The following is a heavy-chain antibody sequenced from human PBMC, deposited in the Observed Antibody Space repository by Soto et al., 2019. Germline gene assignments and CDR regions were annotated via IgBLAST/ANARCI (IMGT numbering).Heavy chain of an antibody. CDR2: FYSSGSI. D-gene: IGHD6-19*01. CDR3: ARMYSSGSGWFHP. V-gene: IGHV4-31*03. Sequence: SETLSLTCFVSGYSITAGGYYWSWIRHHPGKGLEWIGSFYSSGSIIYNPSLRSRVSISGDTSSNQFSMSLTSVTAADTARYYCARMYSSGSGWFHPWGQETLVTVSS. J-gene: IGHJ5*02. CDR1: GYSITAGGYY.